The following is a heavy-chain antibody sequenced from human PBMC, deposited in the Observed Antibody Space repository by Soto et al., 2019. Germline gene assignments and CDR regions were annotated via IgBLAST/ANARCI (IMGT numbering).Heavy chain of an antibody. J-gene: IGHJ4*02. CDR2: IYYSGST. Sequence: SETLSLTCTVSGGSISSSSYYWGWIRQPPGKGLEWIGSIYYSGSTYYKQSLKSRVTISVDTSKNQFSLKLSSVTAADSAVYYCARYISETGYYHYDYWGQGTLVTVSS. V-gene: IGHV4-39*01. CDR1: GGSISSSSYY. CDR3: ARYISETGYYHYDY. D-gene: IGHD3-9*01.